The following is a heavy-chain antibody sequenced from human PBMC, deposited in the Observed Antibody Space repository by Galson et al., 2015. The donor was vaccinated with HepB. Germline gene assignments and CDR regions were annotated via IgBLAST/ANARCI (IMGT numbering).Heavy chain of an antibody. CDR3: ARDTERWLQFFDY. CDR1: GFTFSSYS. D-gene: IGHD5-24*01. V-gene: IGHV3-48*02. CDR2: ISSSSSSI. J-gene: IGHJ4*02. Sequence: SLRLSCAASGFTFSSYSMNWVRQAPGKGLEWVSHISSSSSSIYYADSVKGRFTISRDNAKNSLYLQMNSLRDEDTAVYYCARDTERWLQFFDYWGQGTLVTVSS.